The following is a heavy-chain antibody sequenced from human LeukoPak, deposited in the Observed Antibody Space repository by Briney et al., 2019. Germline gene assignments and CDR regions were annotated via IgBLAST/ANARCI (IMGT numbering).Heavy chain of an antibody. V-gene: IGHV4-34*01. Sequence: SETLSLTCAVYGGSFSGYYWSWIRQPPGKGLEWIGEINHSGSTNYNPSLKSRVTISVDTSKNQFSLKLSSVTAADTAVYYCARGLKPTPYCTNGACYTHRQIFDYWGQGTLVTVSS. J-gene: IGHJ4*02. CDR2: INHSGST. D-gene: IGHD2-8*01. CDR1: GGSFSGYY. CDR3: ARGLKPTPYCTNGACYTHRQIFDY.